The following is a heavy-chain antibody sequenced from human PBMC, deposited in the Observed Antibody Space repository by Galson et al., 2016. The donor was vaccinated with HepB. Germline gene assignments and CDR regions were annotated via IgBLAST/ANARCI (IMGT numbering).Heavy chain of an antibody. D-gene: IGHD3-10*01. CDR1: GDSISNYY. J-gene: IGHJ4*02. Sequence: SETLSLTCTVSGDSISNYYWNWIRQPPGKGLEWIGYIFYSGSTNYNPSLKSRVTISVDTSKNQFSLKLTSVTAADTAVYYCASGWGGSGHDSWGLGTLVTVSS. CDR2: IFYSGST. CDR3: ASGWGGSGHDS. V-gene: IGHV4-59*01.